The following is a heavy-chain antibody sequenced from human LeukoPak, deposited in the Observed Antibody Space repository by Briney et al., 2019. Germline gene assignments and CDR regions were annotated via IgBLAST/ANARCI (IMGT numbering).Heavy chain of an antibody. CDR2: IWSDGTNR. Sequence: ARSLRPSCAAPGSPFSPHGMPWDRQAPGKGLQWVAVIWSDGTNRFYGDSVKGRFTISRDNSQNTVFLRMNSLRVKDTAIYYCARDAQRGFDYSNSLKYWGHGTLVTVSS. V-gene: IGHV3-33*01. CDR1: GSPFSPHG. J-gene: IGHJ4*01. CDR3: ARDAQRGFDYSNSLKY. D-gene: IGHD4-11*01.